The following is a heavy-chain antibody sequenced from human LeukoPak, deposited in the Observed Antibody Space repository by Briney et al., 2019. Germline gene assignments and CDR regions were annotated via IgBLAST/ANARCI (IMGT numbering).Heavy chain of an antibody. V-gene: IGHV4-4*02. CDR2: IYHSGST. D-gene: IGHD3-22*01. CDR1: GGSISSSNW. Sequence: SETLSLTCAVSGGSISSSNWWSWVRQPPGKGLEWIGEIYHSGSTNYNPSLKSRVTISVDKSKNQFSLKLSSVTAADTAVYYCARRGGVATIRYHYDSSGYYPFDYWGQGTLVTVSS. CDR3: ARRGGVATIRYHYDSSGYYPFDY. J-gene: IGHJ4*02.